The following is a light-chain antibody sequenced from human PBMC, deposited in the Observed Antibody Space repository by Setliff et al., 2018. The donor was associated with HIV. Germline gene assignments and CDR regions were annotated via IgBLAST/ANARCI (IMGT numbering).Light chain of an antibody. J-gene: IGLJ1*01. V-gene: IGLV1-44*01. CDR2: RNN. CDR1: SSNIGSNN. Sequence: QSVLTQPPSASGTPGQRVTIACSGSSSNIGSNNVNWYQQLPGTAPKLLIYRNNQRPSGVPDRFPGSKSGTSASLAISGLQSEDEADYYCAAWDDSLNGYYVFGTGTKVTVL. CDR3: AAWDDSLNGYYV.